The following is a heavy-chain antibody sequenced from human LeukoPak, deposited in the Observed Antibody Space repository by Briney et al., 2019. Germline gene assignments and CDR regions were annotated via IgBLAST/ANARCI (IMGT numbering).Heavy chain of an antibody. CDR2: ISGSGGST. V-gene: IGHV3-23*01. CDR1: GFTFSSYA. J-gene: IGHJ4*02. Sequence: PGGSLRLSCAASGFTFSSYAMSWVRQAPGKGLEWVSAISGSGGSTYYADSVKGRFTISRDNSKNTLYLQMNSLRAEDTAVYYCAKDLIIAVAGALGYWGQGTLVTVSS. CDR3: AKDLIIAVAGALGY. D-gene: IGHD6-19*01.